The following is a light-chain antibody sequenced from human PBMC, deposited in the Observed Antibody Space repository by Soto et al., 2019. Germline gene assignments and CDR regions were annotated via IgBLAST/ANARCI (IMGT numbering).Light chain of an antibody. CDR1: SSDVGGYNY. CDR2: DVS. CDR3: SSYTSSSTFWV. V-gene: IGLV2-14*01. J-gene: IGLJ3*02. Sequence: QSALTQPASVSGSPGQSITISCTGTSSDVGGYNYVSWYQQHPGKAPKLMIYDVSNRPSGVSNRFSGSKSGNTASLTISGLQAEDEADYYCSSYTSSSTFWVFGGGTPLTVL.